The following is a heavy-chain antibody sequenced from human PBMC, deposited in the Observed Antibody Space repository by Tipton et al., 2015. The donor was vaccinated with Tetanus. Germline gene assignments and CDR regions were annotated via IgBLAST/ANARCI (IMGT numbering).Heavy chain of an antibody. CDR1: GGSISSSSYY. D-gene: IGHD4-17*01. J-gene: IGHJ4*02. CDR2: IYYSGST. Sequence: TLSLTCTVSGGSISSSSYYWGWIRQPPGEGLEWIGSIYYSGSTYYNPSLKSRVTISVDTSKNQFSLKLSSVTAADTAVYYCARGKHTVTFDYWGQGTLVTVSS. CDR3: ARGKHTVTFDY. V-gene: IGHV4-39*01.